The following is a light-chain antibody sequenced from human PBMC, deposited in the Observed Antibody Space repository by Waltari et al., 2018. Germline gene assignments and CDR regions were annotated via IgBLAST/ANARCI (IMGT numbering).Light chain of an antibody. CDR2: GAS. Sequence: EIVLTQSPGTLSLSQGERVTLSCRASQSVGRTLVWYQQKPGPAPRLLMYGASIRATGIPDRFSGSGSGTDFSLTISRLEPEDFAVYYCQHYVRLPVTFGQGTKVEIK. CDR1: QSVGRT. J-gene: IGKJ1*01. V-gene: IGKV3-20*01. CDR3: QHYVRLPVT.